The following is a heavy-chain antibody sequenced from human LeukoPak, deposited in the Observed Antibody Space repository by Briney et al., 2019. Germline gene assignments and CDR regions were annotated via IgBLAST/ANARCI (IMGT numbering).Heavy chain of an antibody. D-gene: IGHD2-2*01. CDR2: TSFDGTTK. CDR1: GFTFSTYA. J-gene: IGHJ6*03. V-gene: IGHV3-30*04. CDR3: ARGSSTNCYGGNCFYYYMAV. Sequence: GGSLRLSCAASGFTFSTYAMHWVRQAPGKGLEWVAVTSFDGTTKYYADSVKGRFTVSRDNSKNTLILQMNSLRAEDTAVYYCARGSSTNCYGGNCFYYYMAVWGKGTAVTVSS.